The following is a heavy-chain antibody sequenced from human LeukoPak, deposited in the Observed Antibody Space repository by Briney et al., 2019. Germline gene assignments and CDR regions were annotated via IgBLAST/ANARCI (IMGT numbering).Heavy chain of an antibody. CDR2: VSYSGST. D-gene: IGHD3-10*01. Sequence: SETLSLTCTVSGDSISSYYWSWIRQPPGKGLEWIGYVSYSGSTNYNPSLKSRVNISVDTSKNQFSLKLTSVTAADTALYYCARGPSLLWFGELLLNYYFHYWGQGTLVTVSS. CDR1: GDSISSYY. J-gene: IGHJ4*02. CDR3: ARGPSLLWFGELLLNYYFHY. V-gene: IGHV4-59*01.